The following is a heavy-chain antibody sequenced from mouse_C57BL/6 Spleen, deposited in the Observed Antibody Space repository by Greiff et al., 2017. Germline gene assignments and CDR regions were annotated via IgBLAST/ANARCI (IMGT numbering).Heavy chain of an antibody. V-gene: IGHV1-52*01. CDR2: IYPSDSET. CDR3: ARSNYAVYYFDY. CDR1: GYTFTSYW. Sequence: QVQLQQSGAELVRPGASVKLSCKASGYTFTSYWMHWVKQRPIQGLEWIGNIYPSDSETHYNQKFKDKATLTVDKSSSTAYMQLRSLTSEDSAVYYCARSNYAVYYFDYWGQGTTLTVSS. D-gene: IGHD2-1*01. J-gene: IGHJ2*01.